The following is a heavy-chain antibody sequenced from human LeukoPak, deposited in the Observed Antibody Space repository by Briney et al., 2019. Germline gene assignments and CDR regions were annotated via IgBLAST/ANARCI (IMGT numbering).Heavy chain of an antibody. Sequence: GGSLRLSCAASGFTFSTFAMNWVRQAPGKGLEWVSTVSSSGNYAYYADSVKGRFTISRDTAKNTLDLQMNSLRAEDTAIYYCAGVYYDSSHTRKDAFDIWGQGTMVTVSS. CDR2: VSSSGNYA. V-gene: IGHV3-23*01. D-gene: IGHD3-22*01. CDR3: AGVYYDSSHTRKDAFDI. J-gene: IGHJ3*02. CDR1: GFTFSTFA.